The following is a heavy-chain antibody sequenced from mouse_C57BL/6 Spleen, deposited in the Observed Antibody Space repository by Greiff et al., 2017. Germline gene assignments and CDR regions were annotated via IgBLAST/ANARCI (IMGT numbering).Heavy chain of an antibody. CDR1: GFTFSSYT. CDR2: ISGGGGNT. V-gene: IGHV5-9*01. J-gene: IGHJ3*01. CDR3: AITTVVATRAWFAY. D-gene: IGHD1-1*01. Sequence: EVKLVESGGGLVKPGGSLKLSCAASGFTFSSYTMSWVRQTPEKRLEWVATISGGGGNTYYPDSVKGRFTISRDNAKNTLYLQMSSLRSEDTALYYCAITTVVATRAWFAYWGQGTLVTVSA.